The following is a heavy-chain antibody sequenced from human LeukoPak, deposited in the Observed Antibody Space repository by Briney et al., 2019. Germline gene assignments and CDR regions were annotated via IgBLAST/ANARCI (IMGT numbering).Heavy chain of an antibody. J-gene: IGHJ6*03. Sequence: GESLKISCKGSGYSFTSYWIGWVRQMPGKGLEWMGIIYPGVSDTRYSPSFQGQVTISADKSISTAYLQWSSLKASDTAMYYCARHFSSSAVRGYYYYYMDVWGKGTTVTVSS. CDR2: IYPGVSDT. CDR1: GYSFTSYW. CDR3: ARHFSSSAVRGYYYYYMDV. D-gene: IGHD6-13*01. V-gene: IGHV5-51*01.